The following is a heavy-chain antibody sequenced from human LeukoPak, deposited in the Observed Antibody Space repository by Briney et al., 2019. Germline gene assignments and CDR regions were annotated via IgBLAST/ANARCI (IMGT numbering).Heavy chain of an antibody. CDR1: LYTFTSYG. Sequence: ASVKDSCKASLYTFTSYGLSWVRQAPGQGLEWMGWINDYNGNTNYAQKLQGRVTLTTDTSTSTAYRELRSLRSDDTAVYYCARDLPLDYDSLTGYPYFDYWGQGTLVTVSS. CDR3: ARDLPLDYDSLTGYPYFDY. D-gene: IGHD3-9*01. J-gene: IGHJ4*02. V-gene: IGHV1-18*04. CDR2: INDYNGNT.